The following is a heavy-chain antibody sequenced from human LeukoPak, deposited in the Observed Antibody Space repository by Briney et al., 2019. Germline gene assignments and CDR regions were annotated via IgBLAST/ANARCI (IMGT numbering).Heavy chain of an antibody. J-gene: IGHJ4*02. CDR2: ISRTSEYI. CDR3: AWGGDFDY. D-gene: IGHD3-16*01. Sequence: GGSLRLSCAASGFSFSIYFMNWVRQAPGKGLGWVSSISRTSEYIHYADSVRGRFAISRDNAKNSVYLQMNSLRAEDTAVYFCAWGGDFDYWGQGILVTVSA. CDR1: GFSFSIYF. V-gene: IGHV3-21*01.